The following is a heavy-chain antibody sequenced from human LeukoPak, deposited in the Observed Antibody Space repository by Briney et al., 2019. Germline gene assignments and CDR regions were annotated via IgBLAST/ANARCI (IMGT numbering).Heavy chain of an antibody. J-gene: IGHJ6*03. CDR2: ISTYNGNT. CDR3: AREGSPFYYYMDV. CDR1: GYTFTSYG. D-gene: IGHD2-15*01. V-gene: IGHV1-18*01. Sequence: ASVKVSCKASGYTFTSYGISWVRQAPGQGLEWMGWISTYNGNTNYAQKLQGRITMTTDTSTSIAYMELRSLRSDDTAVYYCAREGSPFYYYMDVWGKGTTVTVSS.